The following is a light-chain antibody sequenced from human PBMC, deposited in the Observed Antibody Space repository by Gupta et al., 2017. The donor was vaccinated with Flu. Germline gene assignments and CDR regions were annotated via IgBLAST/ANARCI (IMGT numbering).Light chain of an antibody. V-gene: IGLV8-61*01. Sequence: TITLTCGLNSGSVSAAYFPAWYQQTPGQSPRTLIFSTKFRSSGVPDRFSGSILGNRAALTITGAQSDDESDYYCVLYMGGGISVFGGGTKLTVL. CDR2: STK. J-gene: IGLJ3*02. CDR1: SGSVSAAYF. CDR3: VLYMGGGISV.